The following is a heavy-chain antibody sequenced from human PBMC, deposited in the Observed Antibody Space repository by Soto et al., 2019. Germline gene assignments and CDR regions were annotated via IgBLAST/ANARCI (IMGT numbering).Heavy chain of an antibody. D-gene: IGHD2-15*01. J-gene: IGHJ4*02. Sequence: GGSLRLSXAXSGFTFSSXAXXWVXQXXXXXXEWXXXXSGSGGSTYYADSVKGRFTISRDNSKNTLYLQMNSLRAEDTAVYYCAKDGGYCSGGSCYYFDYWGQGTLVTVSS. CDR3: AKDGGYCSGGSCYYFDY. V-gene: IGHV3-23*01. CDR1: GFTFSSXA. CDR2: XSGSGGST.